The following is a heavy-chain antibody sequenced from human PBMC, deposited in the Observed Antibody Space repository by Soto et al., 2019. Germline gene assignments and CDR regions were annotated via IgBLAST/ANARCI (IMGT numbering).Heavy chain of an antibody. CDR1: GYTFTSYA. CDR2: INAGNGNT. Sequence: QVQLVQSGAEVKKPGASVKVSCKASGYTFTSYAMHWVRQAPGQRLEWMGWINAGNGNTKYSQKFQGRVTITRDTSASTAYMELSSLRSEDTAVYYCARASDCSSTSCPREAYYYGMDVWGQGTTVTVSS. D-gene: IGHD2-2*01. J-gene: IGHJ6*02. V-gene: IGHV1-3*01. CDR3: ARASDCSSTSCPREAYYYGMDV.